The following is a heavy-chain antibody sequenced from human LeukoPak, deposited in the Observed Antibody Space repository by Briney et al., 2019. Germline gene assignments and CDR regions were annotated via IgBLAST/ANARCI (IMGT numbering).Heavy chain of an antibody. D-gene: IGHD1-14*01. CDR3: ARSPDTPLFDS. CDR1: GGSISTYY. J-gene: IGHJ4*02. V-gene: IGHV4-4*07. CDR2: IYISGST. Sequence: SETLSLTCTASGGSISTYYWSWIRQPAGKGLEWIGRIYISGSTNYNPSLSSRVTMSVDTSKNQCSLRLSSVTAADTAVYYCARSPDTPLFDSWGQGTLVTVSS.